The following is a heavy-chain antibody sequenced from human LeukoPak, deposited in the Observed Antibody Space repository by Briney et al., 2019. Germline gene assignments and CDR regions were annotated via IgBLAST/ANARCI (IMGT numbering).Heavy chain of an antibody. V-gene: IGHV1-69*13. J-gene: IGHJ6*02. CDR2: IIPIFGTA. CDR3: ASLGVPNTAMFSNYGMDV. Sequence: ASVKVSCKDSGGTFSSYAISWVLQAPGQGLEWMGGIIPIFGTANYAQKFQGRVTITADESTSTAYMELSSLRSEDTAVYYCASLGVPNTAMFSNYGMDVWGQGTTVTVSS. D-gene: IGHD5-18*01. CDR1: GGTFSSYA.